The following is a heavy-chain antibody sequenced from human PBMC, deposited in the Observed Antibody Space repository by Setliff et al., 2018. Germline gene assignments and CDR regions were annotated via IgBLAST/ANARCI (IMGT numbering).Heavy chain of an antibody. Sequence: SETLSLTCTVSGYSISSGYYWGWIRQPPGKGLEWIGSIYHSGSTYYNPSLKSRVTISVDTSKNQFSLKLSSVTAADTAVYYCARVAGGDWKKRGMDVWGQGTPVTVSS. CDR3: ARVAGGDWKKRGMDV. D-gene: IGHD1-1*01. J-gene: IGHJ6*02. CDR1: GYSISSGYY. V-gene: IGHV4-38-2*02. CDR2: IYHSGST.